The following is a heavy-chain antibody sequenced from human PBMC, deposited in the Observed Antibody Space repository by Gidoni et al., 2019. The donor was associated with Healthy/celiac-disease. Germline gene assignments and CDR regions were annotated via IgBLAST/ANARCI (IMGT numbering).Heavy chain of an antibody. V-gene: IGHV4-34*01. CDR3: ARGPSLYGGNPFDP. D-gene: IGHD4-17*01. CDR1: GGSFSGYY. J-gene: IGHJ5*02. Sequence: QVQLQQWGAGLLKPSETLSLTCAVYGGSFSGYYWSWIRQPPGKGLEWIAEINHSGSTNYNPSLKSRVTISVDTSKNQFSLKLSSVTAADTAVYYCARGPSLYGGNPFDPWGQGTLVTVSS. CDR2: INHSGST.